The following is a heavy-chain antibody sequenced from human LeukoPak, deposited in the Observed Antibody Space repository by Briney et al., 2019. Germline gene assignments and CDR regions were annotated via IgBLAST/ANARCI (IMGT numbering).Heavy chain of an antibody. V-gene: IGHV1-8*01. CDR2: MNPNSGNT. CDR1: GYTFSSYD. CDR3: ARRVGSGWPVQH. J-gene: IGHJ1*01. D-gene: IGHD6-19*01. Sequence: GASVKVSCKASGYTFSSYDINWVRQATGRGLEWMGWMNPNSGNTGYAQKFQGRLNMTRNTSIDTAYMVLSSLRSDDTAVYYCARRVGSGWPVQHWGQGTLVTVSS.